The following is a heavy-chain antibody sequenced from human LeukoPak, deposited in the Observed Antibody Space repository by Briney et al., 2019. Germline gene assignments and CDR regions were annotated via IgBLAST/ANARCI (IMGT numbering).Heavy chain of an antibody. CDR2: IKHDGGGK. CDR1: GFTFSRYW. V-gene: IGHV3-7*03. Sequence: PGGSLRLSCAASGFTFSRYWMSWVRQAPGKGLEWVANIKHDGGGKHYVGSVKGRFTISRDNAKKSLYLQMNSLRAEGTAVYYCAKAPYYYGSGSYYNPDFDPWGQGTLVTVSS. D-gene: IGHD3-10*01. CDR3: AKAPYYYGSGSYYNPDFDP. J-gene: IGHJ5*02.